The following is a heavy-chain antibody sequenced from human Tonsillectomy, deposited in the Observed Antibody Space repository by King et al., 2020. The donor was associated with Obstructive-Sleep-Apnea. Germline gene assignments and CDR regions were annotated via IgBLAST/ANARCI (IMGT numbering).Heavy chain of an antibody. V-gene: IGHV3-74*01. J-gene: IGHJ6*02. Sequence: VQLVESGGGLIQPGGSLRLSCAASGFTFSRDWMHWVRQAPGKGLVWVSHLNSYVSSTSCAVSVKCRFTISRDNAKNTLYLQMNSLRAEDTAVYYCARDHGIAVVPAKWGMDVWGQGTTVTVSS. CDR2: LNSYVSST. CDR3: ARDHGIAVVPAKWGMDV. D-gene: IGHD2-2*01. CDR1: GFTFSRDW.